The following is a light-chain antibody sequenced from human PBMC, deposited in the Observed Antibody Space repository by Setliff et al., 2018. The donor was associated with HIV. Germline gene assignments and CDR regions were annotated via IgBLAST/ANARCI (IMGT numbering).Light chain of an antibody. J-gene: IGLJ3*02. V-gene: IGLV2-14*03. CDR1: SSDVGGYNY. CDR2: DVT. CDR3: SSYAVSTTLV. Sequence: QSALTQPASVSGSPGQSITISCTGTSSDVGGYNYVSWYQHYPGKAPKLMIYDVTTRPSGVSNHFSGSKSGNTASLTISGLQAEDEADYYCSSYAVSTTLVFGGGTKVTVL.